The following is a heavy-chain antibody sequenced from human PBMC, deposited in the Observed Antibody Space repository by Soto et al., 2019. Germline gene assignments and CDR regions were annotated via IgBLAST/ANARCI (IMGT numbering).Heavy chain of an antibody. Sequence: GGSLSLSCAASGFTDSNYKLHWVRQAPGKRLVWVSRISTDGSVTDYADSEKGRFTVSRDNAKNTLYLQMNSLRAEDTAVYYCARDTDGLHYWGQGTLVTVSS. CDR3: ARDTDGLHY. J-gene: IGHJ4*02. V-gene: IGHV3-74*01. CDR2: ISTDGSVT. CDR1: GFTDSNYK.